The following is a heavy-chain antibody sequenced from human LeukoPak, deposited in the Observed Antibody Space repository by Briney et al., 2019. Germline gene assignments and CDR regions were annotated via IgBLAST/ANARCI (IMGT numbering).Heavy chain of an antibody. Sequence: GGSLRLSCAASGFNFANHAMSWVRQTAGKGLEWVSAISGGGDITYYADSVTGRFTISRDNSKDTLFLQMHSLRPGDTAVYYCVREDTPATANYWGQGTLVTISS. V-gene: IGHV3-23*01. D-gene: IGHD2-21*02. CDR2: ISGGGDIT. CDR1: GFNFANHA. CDR3: VREDTPATANY. J-gene: IGHJ4*02.